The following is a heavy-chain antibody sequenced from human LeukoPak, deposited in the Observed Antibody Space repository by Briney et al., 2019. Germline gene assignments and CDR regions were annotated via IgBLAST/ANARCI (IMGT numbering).Heavy chain of an antibody. V-gene: IGHV3-23*01. D-gene: IGHD3-16*02. CDR3: AKDRSEWELSTFDY. CDR2: ISGSGEYT. J-gene: IGHJ4*02. Sequence: GGSLRLSCADSGFTFSDYYMSWIRQAPGKGLEWVAVISGSGEYTFYADSMKGRFTISRDNSKNTLYLQMNSLRAEDTAVYYCAKDRSEWELSTFDYWGQGTLVTVSS. CDR1: GFTFSDYY.